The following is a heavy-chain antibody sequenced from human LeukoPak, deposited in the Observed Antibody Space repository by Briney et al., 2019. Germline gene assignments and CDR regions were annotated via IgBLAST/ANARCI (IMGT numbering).Heavy chain of an antibody. CDR3: ARDRYCTTTRCSDY. CDR2: ISTDGSST. V-gene: IGHV3-74*03. CDR1: GFTFSNYW. Sequence: GGSLRLSCAASGFTFSNYWMHWVRQAPGKGLVWVSRISTDGSSTTYADSVKGRFAISRDNAKNTLYLEMNSLRAEDTAVYYCARDRYCTTTRCSDYWGQGTLVTVSS. J-gene: IGHJ4*02. D-gene: IGHD2-2*01.